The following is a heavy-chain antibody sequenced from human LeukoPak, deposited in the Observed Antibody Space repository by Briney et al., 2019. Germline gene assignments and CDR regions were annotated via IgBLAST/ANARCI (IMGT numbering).Heavy chain of an antibody. CDR2: IYYSGST. J-gene: IGHJ4*02. V-gene: IGHV4-31*03. CDR1: GGSISSGGYY. Sequence: SETLSLTCTVSGGSISSGGYYWSWIRQHPGKGLEWIGYIYYSGSTYYNPSLKSRVTISVDTSKNQFSLKLSSVTAADTAVYYCAREIGSGSYSGAYTFDYWGQGTLVTVSS. CDR3: AREIGSGSYSGAYTFDY. D-gene: IGHD1-26*01.